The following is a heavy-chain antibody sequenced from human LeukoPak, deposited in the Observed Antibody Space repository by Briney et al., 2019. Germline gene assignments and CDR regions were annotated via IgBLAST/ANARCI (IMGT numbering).Heavy chain of an antibody. D-gene: IGHD5-12*01. Sequence: PGGSLRLSCAASAFTFSYYGMHWVRQAPGKGLEWVANIKQDGSEKYYVDSVKGRFTISRDNAKNSLYLQMNSLRAEDTAVYYCASGSRGGYATGGFDYWGQGTLVTVSS. CDR2: IKQDGSEK. V-gene: IGHV3-7*01. CDR1: AFTFSYYG. CDR3: ASGSRGGYATGGFDY. J-gene: IGHJ4*02.